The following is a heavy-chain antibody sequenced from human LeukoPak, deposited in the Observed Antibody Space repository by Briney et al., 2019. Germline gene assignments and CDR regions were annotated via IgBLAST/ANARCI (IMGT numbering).Heavy chain of an antibody. V-gene: IGHV3-11*01. J-gene: IGHJ5*01. CDR2: ISGSGSTV. CDR3: ARDRGNSDPGDWFDS. D-gene: IGHD4-23*01. Sequence: GGSLRLSCAASGFTFSDYYMSWIRQAPGKGLEWVSYISGSGSTVYYAASVRGRFTISRDNAKNSLFLQTNSLRAEDTAVYYCARDRGNSDPGDWFDSWGQGTLVTVSS. CDR1: GFTFSDYY.